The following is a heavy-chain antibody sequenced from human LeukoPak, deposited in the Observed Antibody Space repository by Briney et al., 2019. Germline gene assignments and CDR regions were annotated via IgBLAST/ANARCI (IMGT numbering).Heavy chain of an antibody. V-gene: IGHV3-33*06. Sequence: PGRSLRLSCGASGFTFSHYGIHCVRQAPGRGLEWVAVIWNDGSNKYYADSVKGRFTISRDNSQNTVDLHMNSLRAEDTAVYYCAKDAQRWFDASNSLEYWGQGTLVTASS. CDR1: GFTFSHYG. J-gene: IGHJ4*02. D-gene: IGHD3-10*01. CDR3: AKDAQRWFDASNSLEY. CDR2: IWNDGSNK.